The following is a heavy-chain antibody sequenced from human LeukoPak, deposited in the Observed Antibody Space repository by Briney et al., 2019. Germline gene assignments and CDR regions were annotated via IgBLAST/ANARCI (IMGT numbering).Heavy chain of an antibody. J-gene: IGHJ4*02. CDR1: GFTFSSFS. CDR2: INPDSKYI. CDR3: ARFVDQSTYYFDS. V-gene: IGHV3-21*01. Sequence: GGSLRLSCAASGFTFSSFSMIWVRLAPGKGLEWVSSINPDSKYIYYRDSVRGRFTISRDNAKNSLYLQMNSLRVEDTAVYFCARFVDQSTYYFDSWGQGTLVIVSS. D-gene: IGHD3-10*01.